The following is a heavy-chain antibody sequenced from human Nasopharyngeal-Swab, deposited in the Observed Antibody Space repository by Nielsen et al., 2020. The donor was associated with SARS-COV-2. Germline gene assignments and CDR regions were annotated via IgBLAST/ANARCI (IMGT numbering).Heavy chain of an antibody. V-gene: IGHV3-11*01. CDR1: GFTFSDYY. J-gene: IGHJ1*01. Sequence: GGSLRLSCAASGFTFSDYYMSWIRQAPGKGLEGVSYISSSGSTIYYADSVKGRFTISRDNAKNSLYLQMNSLRAEDTALYYCAKDRNRGYCSGGSCYSSEYFQHWGQGTLVTVSS. CDR2: ISSSGSTI. CDR3: AKDRNRGYCSGGSCYSSEYFQH. D-gene: IGHD2-15*01.